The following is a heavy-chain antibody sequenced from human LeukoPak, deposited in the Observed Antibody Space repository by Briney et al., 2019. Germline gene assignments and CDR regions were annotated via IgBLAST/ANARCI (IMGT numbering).Heavy chain of an antibody. V-gene: IGHV4-39*07. Sequence: SETLSLTCTVSGGSISSSSYYWGWIRQPPGKGLEWIGSIYYSGSPNYNPSLKSRVTISVDTSKNRFSLKLSSVTAADTAVYYCARATRGVDHYYYMDVWGQGTTVTVSS. CDR1: GGSISSSSYY. CDR2: IYYSGSP. D-gene: IGHD3-10*01. CDR3: ARATRGVDHYYYMDV. J-gene: IGHJ6*02.